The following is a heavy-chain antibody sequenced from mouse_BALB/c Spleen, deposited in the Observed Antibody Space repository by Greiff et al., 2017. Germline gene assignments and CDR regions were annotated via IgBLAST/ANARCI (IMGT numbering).Heavy chain of an antibody. V-gene: IGHV5-12-1*01. CDR1: GFAFSSYD. J-gene: IGHJ4*01. Sequence: EVKVVESGGGLVKPGGSLKLSCAASGFAFSSYDMSWVRQTPEKRLEWVAYISSGGGSTYYPDTVKGRFTISRDNAKNTLYLEMSSLRSEDTAMYYCARVGGYSAMDYWGQGTSVTVSS. D-gene: IGHD1-1*02. CDR2: ISSGGGST. CDR3: ARVGGYSAMDY.